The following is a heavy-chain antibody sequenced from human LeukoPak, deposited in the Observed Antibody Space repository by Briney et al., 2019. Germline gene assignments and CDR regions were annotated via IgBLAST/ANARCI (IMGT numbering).Heavy chain of an antibody. J-gene: IGHJ4*02. D-gene: IGHD3-16*01. CDR3: ARAGLHLEDYFDY. CDR1: GFTFSSYA. V-gene: IGHV3-30-3*01. Sequence: GGSLRLSCAASGFTFSSYAMHWVRQAPGKGLEWVAVISYDGSNKYYADSVKGRFTISRDNSKNTLYLQMNSLRAEDTAVYYCARAGLHLEDYFDYWGQGTLVTVSS. CDR2: ISYDGSNK.